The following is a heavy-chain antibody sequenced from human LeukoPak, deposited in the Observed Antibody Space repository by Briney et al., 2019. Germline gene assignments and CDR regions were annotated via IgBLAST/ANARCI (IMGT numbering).Heavy chain of an antibody. CDR2: ISSGGGGT. V-gene: IGHV3-23*01. CDR1: GFTFNNYA. Sequence: GGSLRLSCAAFGFTFNNYAMTWVRQAPGKGLEWVSAISSGGGGTYYADSVKGRFTISRDNSRNTLYLQMNTLRAEVTAVYYCAKGGAGLSFDLWGRGTLVTVSS. D-gene: IGHD3-10*01. J-gene: IGHJ2*01. CDR3: AKGGAGLSFDL.